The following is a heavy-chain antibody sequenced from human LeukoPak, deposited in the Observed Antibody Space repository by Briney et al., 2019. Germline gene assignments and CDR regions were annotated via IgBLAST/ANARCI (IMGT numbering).Heavy chain of an antibody. D-gene: IGHD6-19*01. CDR2: ISYSGST. Sequence: SETLSLTCTVSGDSFSNYYWSWIRQSPGKGLEWIGYISYSGSTNQNPSLKSRVTISIDTSKNQFSLKLSSVTAADTAVYYCARYRSTGWFLWGQGTLVTVSS. J-gene: IGHJ4*02. V-gene: IGHV4-59*08. CDR1: GDSFSNYY. CDR3: ARYRSTGWFL.